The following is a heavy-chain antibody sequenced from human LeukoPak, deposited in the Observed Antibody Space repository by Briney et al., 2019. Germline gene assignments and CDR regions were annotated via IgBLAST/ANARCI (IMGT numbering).Heavy chain of an antibody. D-gene: IGHD6-13*01. CDR1: GFTVSSNY. CDR3: ARDHGSSSWFYY. V-gene: IGHV4-39*07. J-gene: IGHJ4*02. Sequence: PGGSLRLSCAASGFTVSSNYMSWVRQAPGKGLEWIGTLYYSGSTYYNPSLKSRVTISVDTSKSQFSLRLSSVTAADTAVYYCARDHGSSSWFYYWGQGTLVTVSS. CDR2: LYYSGST.